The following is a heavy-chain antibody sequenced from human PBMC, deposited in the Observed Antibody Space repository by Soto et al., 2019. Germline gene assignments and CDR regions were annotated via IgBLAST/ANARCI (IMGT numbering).Heavy chain of an antibody. CDR3: VTRFTAVATARFDY. D-gene: IGHD2-21*02. V-gene: IGHV3-74*01. J-gene: IGHJ4*02. CDR1: GYTFGNHW. CDR2: MNSDGSII. Sequence: GGSLRLSCAVAGYTFGNHWMHWVRQAPGKGLEWVSRMNSDGSIINYADSVKGRFTVSRDNAKNTLYLQMNSLRVEDTAMYYCVTRFTAVATARFDYWGQGTLVTVSS.